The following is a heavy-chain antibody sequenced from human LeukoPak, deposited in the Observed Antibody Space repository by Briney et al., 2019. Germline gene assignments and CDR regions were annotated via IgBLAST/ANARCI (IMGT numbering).Heavy chain of an antibody. CDR3: ANGDHTNYYDSSAFDI. D-gene: IGHD3-22*01. V-gene: IGHV1-18*01. Sequence: ASVKVSCKASGYTFTNYGINWVRQAPGQGLEWMGWISTYNSDISYAQKLQGRVTMTTDTSTSTAYMELSRLRSDDTAVYYCANGDHTNYYDSSAFDIWGQGTMVTVSS. J-gene: IGHJ3*02. CDR1: GYTFTNYG. CDR2: ISTYNSDI.